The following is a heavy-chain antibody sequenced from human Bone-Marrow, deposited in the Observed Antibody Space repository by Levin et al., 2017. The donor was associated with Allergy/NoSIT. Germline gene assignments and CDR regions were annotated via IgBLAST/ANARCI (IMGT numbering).Heavy chain of an antibody. CDR3: TKDSGFYDSSGNYHYYGMDV. Sequence: PGGSLRLSCTASGFSFDDYALHWVRQAPGKGLEWVSGIRGKSSNIHYADSVKGRFTISRDNAKNSLFLQMDSLRADDTALYYCTKDSGFYDSSGNYHYYGMDVWGQGTTVTVSS. D-gene: IGHD3-22*01. J-gene: IGHJ6*02. CDR2: IRGKSSNI. CDR1: GFSFDDYA. V-gene: IGHV3-9*01.